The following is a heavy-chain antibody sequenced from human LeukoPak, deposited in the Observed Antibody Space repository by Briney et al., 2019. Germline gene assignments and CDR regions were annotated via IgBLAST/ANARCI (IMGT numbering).Heavy chain of an antibody. CDR3: ARLTLEEGFDY. J-gene: IGHJ4*02. CDR2: IYYSGST. CDR1: GGSISSSSYY. V-gene: IGHV4-39*01. Sequence: SETLSLTCTVSGGSISSSSYYWGWIRQPPGKGLEWIGGIYYSGSTYYNPSLKSRVAISVDTSKNQFSLKLSSVTAADTAVYYCARLTLEEGFDYWGQGTLVTVSS.